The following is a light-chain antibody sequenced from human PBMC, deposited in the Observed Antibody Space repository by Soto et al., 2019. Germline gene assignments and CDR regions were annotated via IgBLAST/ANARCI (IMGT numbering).Light chain of an antibody. CDR2: GAS. J-gene: IGKJ4*01. CDR3: QQYGSSLLT. V-gene: IGKV3-20*01. CDR1: QSVSSSY. Sequence: EIVLTQSPGTLSLPPGERATLSCRASQSVSSSYLAWYQQKPGQARRLLIYGASSRATGIPDRFSGSGSGTDFTLTISRLEPEDFAVYYCQQYGSSLLTFGGGTKVDIK.